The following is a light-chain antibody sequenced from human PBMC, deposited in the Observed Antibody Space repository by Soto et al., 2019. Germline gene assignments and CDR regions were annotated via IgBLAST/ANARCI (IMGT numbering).Light chain of an antibody. CDR1: QFISNW. J-gene: IGKJ1*01. V-gene: IGKV1-5*01. Sequence: DIQMTQSPSTLSASVGDRVTITCRASQFISNWVAWYQQKPGKAPNLLIYDASSLKSGVPSRFSGSGFGTEFTLTISSLQPDDFATYYCQQYNSYSPWTFGQGTKVEIK. CDR3: QQYNSYSPWT. CDR2: DAS.